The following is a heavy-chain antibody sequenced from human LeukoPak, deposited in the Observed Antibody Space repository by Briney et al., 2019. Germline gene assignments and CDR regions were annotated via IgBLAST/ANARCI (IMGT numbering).Heavy chain of an antibody. CDR1: GFTVSNNY. J-gene: IGHJ4*02. D-gene: IGHD1-1*01. CDR2: LYSGGTT. Sequence: GGSLRLSCAASGFTVSNNYMSWVRQAPGKGLEWVSVLYSGGTTYYLDSVKGRFTISRDSSKNTLYLQMNSLRAEDTAMYYCASEKTGRDYWGQETLVTVSS. V-gene: IGHV3-53*01. CDR3: ASEKTGRDY.